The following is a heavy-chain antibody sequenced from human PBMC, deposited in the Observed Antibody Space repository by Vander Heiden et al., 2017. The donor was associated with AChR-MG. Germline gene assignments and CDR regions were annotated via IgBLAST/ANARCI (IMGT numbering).Heavy chain of an antibody. D-gene: IGHD4-17*01. J-gene: IGHJ4*02. CDR3: ARDRGDYIRGFDY. Sequence: QVQLQESGPGLVKPSETLSLTCTVSGGPINIYYWYWIRQPPGKGLEWIGYIYHNGNTDFNPSLKSRVTMSIDKSKNQFSLKLSSVTAEDTAVYYCARDRGDYIRGFDYWGQGTLVTVAS. CDR2: IYHNGNT. CDR1: GGPINIYY. V-gene: IGHV4-59*01.